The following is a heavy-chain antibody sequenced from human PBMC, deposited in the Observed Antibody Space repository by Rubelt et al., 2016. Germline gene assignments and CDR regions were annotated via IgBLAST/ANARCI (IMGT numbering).Heavy chain of an antibody. CDR3: ARGDWLDP. Sequence: GGGLVKPGGSLRLSCAASGFTFSDYYMSWIRQAPGMGLEWVAYISDSGTYTKYADSVKGRFAISRDNVKNSLYLQMSGLRAEETAVYYCARGDWLDPWGQGTLVTVSS. CDR1: GFTFSDYY. V-gene: IGHV3-11*05. J-gene: IGHJ5*02. CDR2: ISDSGTYT.